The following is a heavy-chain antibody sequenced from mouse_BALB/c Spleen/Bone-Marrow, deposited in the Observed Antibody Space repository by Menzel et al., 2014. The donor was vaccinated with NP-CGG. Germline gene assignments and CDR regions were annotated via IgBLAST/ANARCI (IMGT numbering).Heavy chain of an antibody. D-gene: IGHD1-1*01. V-gene: IGHV4-1*02. CDR2: INPDSATI. Sequence: EVQLQQSGGGLVQPGGSLKLSCPASGFDFSGYWMSWVRRAPGKGLEWIGEINPDSATINYAPSRKDKFIISRDNAKNTLFLQMSKVRSEDTALYYCARLSYYGRFAYWGQGTLVTVSA. CDR1: GFDFSGYW. J-gene: IGHJ3*01. CDR3: ARLSYYGRFAY.